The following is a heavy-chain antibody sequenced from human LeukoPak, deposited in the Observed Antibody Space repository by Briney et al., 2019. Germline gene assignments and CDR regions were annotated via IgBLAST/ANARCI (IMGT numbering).Heavy chain of an antibody. CDR3: AKGSSSSGWYGVDDY. V-gene: IGHV3-30*18. D-gene: IGHD6-19*01. CDR1: GFTFSNYG. CDR2: ISYDGSNK. J-gene: IGHJ4*02. Sequence: GRSLRLSCAASGFTFSNYGMHWVRQAPGKGLEWVAVISYDGSNKYYADSVKGRFTISRDNSKNTLYLQMNSLRAEETAVYYCAKGSSSSGWYGVDDYWGQGTLVTVSS.